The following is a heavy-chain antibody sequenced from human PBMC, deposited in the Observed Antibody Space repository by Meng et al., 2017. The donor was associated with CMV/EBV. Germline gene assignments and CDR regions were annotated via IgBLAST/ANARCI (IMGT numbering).Heavy chain of an antibody. J-gene: IGHJ1*01. CDR1: VFSVSSHW. D-gene: IGHD1-26*01. Sequence: LSCAASVFSVSSHWIHWVRQAPGKGLVWVSRISIDGRTTNHAGSVRGRFTISRDSAKNTVYLQMNSLRAEDTAVYYCIRDFVGPTEFWGQGTLVTVSS. V-gene: IGHV3-74*01. CDR2: ISIDGRTT. CDR3: IRDFVGPTEF.